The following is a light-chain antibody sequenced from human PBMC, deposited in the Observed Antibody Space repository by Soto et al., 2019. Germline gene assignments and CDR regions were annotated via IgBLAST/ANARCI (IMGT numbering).Light chain of an antibody. CDR3: MQSIQYPHT. CDR1: QSLLHSDGKTY. Sequence: DIELTQTPLSLSVTPGQPASISCKSSQSLLHSDGKTYLYWFLQRPGQAPQLLIYEVSNRFSGVXDXXSGNGSGTDFTLKVSRVEADDVGVYYCMQSIQYPHTFGQGTRLEIK. J-gene: IGKJ2*01. CDR2: EVS. V-gene: IGKV2D-29*01.